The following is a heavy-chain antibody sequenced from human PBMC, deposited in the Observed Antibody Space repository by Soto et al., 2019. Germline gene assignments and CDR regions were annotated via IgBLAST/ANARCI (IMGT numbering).Heavy chain of an antibody. CDR1: GGSISSYY. D-gene: IGHD1-26*01. CDR2: IYYSGST. J-gene: IGHJ6*02. Sequence: WGTLSLSCTFSGGSISSYYWSWIRQHPGKGLEWIGYIYYSGSTNYNPSLKSRVTISVDTSKNQFSLKLNSVTAADTAVYYCARVLRFSSGSYYNYDGMDVWGQGTTVTVSS. V-gene: IGHV4-59*01. CDR3: ARVLRFSSGSYYNYDGMDV.